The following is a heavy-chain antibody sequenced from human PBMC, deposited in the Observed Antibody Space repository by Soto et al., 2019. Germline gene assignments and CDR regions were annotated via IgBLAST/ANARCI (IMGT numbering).Heavy chain of an antibody. V-gene: IGHV6-1*01. CDR1: GDSVSSNSAA. CDR3: ARSRPGGYSGYDAFDY. D-gene: IGHD5-12*01. Sequence: SQTLSLTCAISGDSVSSNSAAWTWIRQSPSRGLEWLGRTYYRSKWYNDYAVSVKSRITINPDTSKNQFSLQLNSVTPEDTTVYYCARSRPGGYSGYDAFDYWGQGTLVTVSS. CDR2: TYYRSKWYN. J-gene: IGHJ4*02.